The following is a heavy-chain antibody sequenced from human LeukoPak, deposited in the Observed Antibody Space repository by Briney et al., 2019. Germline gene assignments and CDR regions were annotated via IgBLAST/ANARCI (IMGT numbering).Heavy chain of an antibody. Sequence: GRSLRLSCAASGFNFSIYSMNWVRQAPGKGLEWISYISGTSRTIYYADSVRGRFTISRDNAKNSLYLQMSLLRADDTALYHCARIPGKRSAEFHSWGQGTRVTVSS. CDR2: ISGTSRTI. CDR3: ARIPGKRSAEFHS. V-gene: IGHV3-48*04. J-gene: IGHJ4*02. D-gene: IGHD2-2*01. CDR1: GFNFSIYS.